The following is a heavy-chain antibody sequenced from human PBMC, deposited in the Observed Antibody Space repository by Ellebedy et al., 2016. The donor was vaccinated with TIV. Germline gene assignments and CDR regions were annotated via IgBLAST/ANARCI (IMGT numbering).Heavy chain of an antibody. CDR2: INPSGGST. CDR1: GYTFTSYY. D-gene: IGHD4-23*01. CDR3: ARGMTTVAHYYYYGMDV. V-gene: IGHV1-46*01. J-gene: IGHJ6*02. Sequence: GESLKISCKGSGYTFTSYYMHWVRQAPGQGLEWMGIINPSGGSTSYAQKFQGRVTMTRDTSTSTVYMELSSLRSEDTAVYYCARGMTTVAHYYYYGMDVWGQGTTVTVSS.